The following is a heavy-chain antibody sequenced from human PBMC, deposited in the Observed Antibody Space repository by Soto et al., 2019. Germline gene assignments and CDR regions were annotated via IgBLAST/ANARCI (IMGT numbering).Heavy chain of an antibody. CDR2: ISYDGSNK. J-gene: IGHJ4*02. V-gene: IGHV3-30-3*01. CDR1: CFSFSDYA. D-gene: IGHD6-25*01. Sequence: GGSLRLSCAASCFSFSDYALHWVRQAPGKGLEWVAVISYDGSNKYYADSVKGRFTISRDNSKNTLFLQMNSLRAEDTSLYYCARSDGYNKIEYWGQGTLVTVSS. CDR3: ARSDGYNKIEY.